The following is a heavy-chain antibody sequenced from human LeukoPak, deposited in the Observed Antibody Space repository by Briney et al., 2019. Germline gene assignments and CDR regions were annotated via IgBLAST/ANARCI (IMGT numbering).Heavy chain of an antibody. Sequence: SGGSLRLSCAASGFTFSSYGMSWIRQPPGKGLEWIGSIYYNGNTYYNPSLKSRVTISVDTSKNQFSLKLNSVTAADTAVYFCGRLDDYDYSAWWGQGILVTVSS. J-gene: IGHJ4*02. CDR1: GFTFSSYG. CDR2: IYYNGNT. V-gene: IGHV4-39*01. CDR3: GRLDDYDYSAW. D-gene: IGHD3-22*01.